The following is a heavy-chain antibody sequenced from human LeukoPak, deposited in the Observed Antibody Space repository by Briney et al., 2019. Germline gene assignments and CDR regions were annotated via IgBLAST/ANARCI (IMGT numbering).Heavy chain of an antibody. CDR3: AKDYYYDSSGYFDY. Sequence: GGSLRLSCAASGFTFDDYAMHWVRQAPGKGLEWVSGISWNSGSIGYADSVKGRFTISRDNAKNSLYLQMNSLRAEDTALYYCAKDYYYDSSGYFDYWGQGTLVTVSS. D-gene: IGHD3-22*01. CDR2: ISWNSGSI. V-gene: IGHV3-9*01. CDR1: GFTFDDYA. J-gene: IGHJ4*02.